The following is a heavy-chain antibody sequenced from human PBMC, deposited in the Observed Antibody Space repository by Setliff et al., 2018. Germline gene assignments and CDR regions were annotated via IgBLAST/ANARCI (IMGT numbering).Heavy chain of an antibody. Sequence: ASVKVSCKASGGTFSSYDISWVRQAPGQGLEWMGRIIPIFGTANSAQKFQGRVTITADKSTSTAYMGLSSLRSEDTAVYYCARGVGDTEFDYWGQGTLVTVSS. J-gene: IGHJ4*02. V-gene: IGHV1-69*06. D-gene: IGHD2-21*02. CDR3: ARGVGDTEFDY. CDR2: IIPIFGTA. CDR1: GGTFSSYD.